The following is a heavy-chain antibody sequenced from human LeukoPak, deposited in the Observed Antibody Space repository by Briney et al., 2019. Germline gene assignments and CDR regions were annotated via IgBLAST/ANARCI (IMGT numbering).Heavy chain of an antibody. CDR1: GYTFTGYY. CDR3: ASIPPLLTGTPAPRHEDFDY. CDR2: INPNSGGT. V-gene: IGHV1-2*02. Sequence: ASVKVSCKASGYTFTGYYMHWVQPAPGQGLEWMGWINPNSGGTNYAQKFQGRVTMTRDTSISTAYMELSRLRSDDTAVYYCASIPPLLTGTPAPRHEDFDYWGQGTLVTVSS. J-gene: IGHJ4*02. D-gene: IGHD1-7*01.